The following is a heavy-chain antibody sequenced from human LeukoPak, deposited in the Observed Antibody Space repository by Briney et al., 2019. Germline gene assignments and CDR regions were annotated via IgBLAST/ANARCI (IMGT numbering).Heavy chain of an antibody. CDR3: ARVSRDFYSNYYYYYGMDV. CDR1: GFTFSSYW. J-gene: IGHJ6*02. V-gene: IGHV3-7*01. Sequence: GGSLRLSCAASGFTFSSYWMSWVRQAPGKGLEWVANIKQDGSEKYYVDSVKGRFTISRDNAKNSLYLQMNSLRAEDTAVYYCARVSRDFYSNYYYYYGMDVWGQGTTVTVSS. D-gene: IGHD4-11*01. CDR2: IKQDGSEK.